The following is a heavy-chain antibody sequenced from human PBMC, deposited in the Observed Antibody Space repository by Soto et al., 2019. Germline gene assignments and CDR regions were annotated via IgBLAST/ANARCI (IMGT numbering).Heavy chain of an antibody. Sequence: PGGSLRLSCAASGFTFSDYYMSWIRQAPGKGLEWVSYISSSSSYTNYADSVKGRFTISRDNAKNSLYLQMNSLRAEDTAVYYCAATSSDYVFDYWGQGTLVTVSS. V-gene: IGHV3-11*06. J-gene: IGHJ4*02. CDR3: AATSSDYVFDY. CDR1: GFTFSDYY. CDR2: ISSSSSYT. D-gene: IGHD3-16*01.